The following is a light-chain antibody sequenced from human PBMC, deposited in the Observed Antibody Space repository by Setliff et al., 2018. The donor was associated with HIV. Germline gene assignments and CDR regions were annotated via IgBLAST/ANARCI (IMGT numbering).Light chain of an antibody. CDR2: GNN. CDR3: QSYDSSLSAV. V-gene: IGLV1-40*01. Sequence: ALAQPPSVSGAPGRRVTISCTGTSSNIGAGYDVHWYQQLPGTAPKLLIYGNNNRPSGVPNRFSGSSSGSSASLAITGLQAEDEADYYCQSYDSSLSAVFGTGTKVTVL. J-gene: IGLJ1*01. CDR1: SSNIGAGYD.